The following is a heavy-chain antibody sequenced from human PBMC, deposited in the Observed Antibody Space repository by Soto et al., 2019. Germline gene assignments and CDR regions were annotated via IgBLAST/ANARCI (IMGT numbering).Heavy chain of an antibody. V-gene: IGHV4-59*01. CDR3: ARLYYYDSSGYPWYLDY. J-gene: IGHJ4*02. CDR2: IYYSGST. CDR1: GGSISSYY. D-gene: IGHD3-22*01. Sequence: SETLSLTCTVSGGSISSYYWSWIRQPPGKGLEWIGYIYYSGSTNYNPSLKSRVTISVDTSKNQFSLKLSSVTAADTAVYYCARLYYYDSSGYPWYLDYWGQGTLVTVSS.